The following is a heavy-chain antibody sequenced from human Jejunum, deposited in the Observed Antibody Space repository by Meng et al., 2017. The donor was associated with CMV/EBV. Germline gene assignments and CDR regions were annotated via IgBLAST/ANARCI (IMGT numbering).Heavy chain of an antibody. CDR1: GLTFSNYA. V-gene: IGHV3-23*01. CDR2: ISTSGDNT. Sequence: CVASGLTFSNYAMHWVRRAPGKGLEWVSFISTSGDNTYYADAVKGRFTISRDNSKNTLYLQMNSLRAEDTAIYYCAKTGDGFTFDYWGQGTVVTVSS. D-gene: IGHD2-21*02. CDR3: AKTGDGFTFDY. J-gene: IGHJ4*02.